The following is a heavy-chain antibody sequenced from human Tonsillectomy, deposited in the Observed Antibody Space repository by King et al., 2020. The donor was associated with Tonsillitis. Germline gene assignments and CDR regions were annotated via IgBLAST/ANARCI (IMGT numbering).Heavy chain of an antibody. J-gene: IGHJ4*02. Sequence: QLVQSGGGLVQPGRSLRLSCKASGFTFGDSAMNWFRQSPERGLEWVGFIRSKSNGGTTEIAASVRGRFTITREDSKSIAYLQMNNLKSEDTAVYYCTRGRRDWGQGTLVTVAS. V-gene: IGHV3-49*03. CDR2: IRSKSNGGTT. CDR3: TRGRRD. CDR1: GFTFGDSA.